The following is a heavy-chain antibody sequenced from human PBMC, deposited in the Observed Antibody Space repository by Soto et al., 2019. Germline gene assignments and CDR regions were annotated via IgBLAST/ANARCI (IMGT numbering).Heavy chain of an antibody. CDR3: AKTRYTRSLKYYFDH. D-gene: IGHD2-2*02. V-gene: IGHV1-18*04. CDR1: GYTFTGYG. J-gene: IGHJ4*02. CDR2: IDPSNGQE. Sequence: QVQLLQSGAEVKETGASVKVSCKASGYTFTGYGISWVRQAPGQGLEWMGWIDPSNGQEHYAQDLQGTVTMTKDTSTSTGYMELRSLRSDDTAVYYCAKTRYTRSLKYYFDHWGQGTLVTVSS.